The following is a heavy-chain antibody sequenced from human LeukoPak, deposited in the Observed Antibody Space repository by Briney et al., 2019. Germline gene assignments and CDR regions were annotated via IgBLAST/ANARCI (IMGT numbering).Heavy chain of an antibody. CDR2: ISSRGSTI. J-gene: IGHJ3*02. D-gene: IGHD3-16*01. CDR3: ARVGWVLRYAFDI. CDR1: GFTVSSNC. V-gene: IGHV3-48*03. Sequence: PGGSLRLSCAVSGFTVSSNCMNWVRQAPGKGLEWVSHISSRGSTIYYADSVKGRFTISRDNAKNSLYLQMDSLRAEDTAVYYCARVGWVLRYAFDIWGQGTMVTVSS.